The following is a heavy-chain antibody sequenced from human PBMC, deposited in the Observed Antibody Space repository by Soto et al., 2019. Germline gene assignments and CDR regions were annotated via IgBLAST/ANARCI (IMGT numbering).Heavy chain of an antibody. CDR1: GFTFSTYE. Sequence: PGGSRRLSFAASGFTFSTYEMNWFRQAPGKGLEWVSYISSSGSAIYYADSGKGRFTISRDNAKNSLYLQMNSLGAEDTAVYYCAKYELRCRFFDYWGPGTLATVP. D-gene: IGHD4-17*01. V-gene: IGHV3-48*03. CDR2: ISSSGSAI. J-gene: IGHJ4*01. CDR3: AKYELRCRFFDY.